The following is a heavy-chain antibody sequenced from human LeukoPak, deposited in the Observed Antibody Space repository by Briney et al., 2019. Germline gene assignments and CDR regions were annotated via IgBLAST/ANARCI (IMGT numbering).Heavy chain of an antibody. D-gene: IGHD5-12*01. CDR2: ISSSSSYI. J-gene: IGHJ6*02. CDR1: GFTFGSDS. Sequence: PGGSLRLSGAASGFTFGSDSMHWVRQAPGKGLEWVSSISSSSSYIYYADSVRGRFTISRDNAKNSVYLQMNSLRADDTAVYYCARGGYSYGSDPYYYNGMDVWGQGTTVTVSS. CDR3: ARGGYSYGSDPYYYNGMDV. V-gene: IGHV3-21*01.